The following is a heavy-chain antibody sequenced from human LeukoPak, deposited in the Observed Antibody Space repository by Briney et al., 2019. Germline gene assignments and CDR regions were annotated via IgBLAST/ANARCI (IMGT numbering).Heavy chain of an antibody. CDR1: GYTFTNYA. V-gene: IGHV1-69*05. J-gene: IGHJ3*02. CDR2: IIPIFGTA. CDR3: ARDRIVGARPNGAFDI. D-gene: IGHD1-26*01. Sequence: GASVKVSCKASGYTFTNYAFSWVRQAPGQGLEWMGRIIPIFGTANYAQKFQGRVTITTDESTSTAYMELSSLRSEDTAVYYCARDRIVGARPNGAFDIWGQGTMVTVSS.